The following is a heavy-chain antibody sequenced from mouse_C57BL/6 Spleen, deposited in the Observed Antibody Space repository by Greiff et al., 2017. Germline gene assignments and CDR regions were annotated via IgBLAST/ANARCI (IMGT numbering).Heavy chain of an antibody. D-gene: IGHD1-1*01. CDR2: IYPGSGST. V-gene: IGHV1-55*01. J-gene: IGHJ3*01. Sequence: QVQLQQPGAELVKPGASVKMSCKASGYTFTSYWITWVKQRPGQGLEWIGDIYPGSGSTNYNEKFKSKATLTVDTSSSTAYMQLSSLTSEDSAVYYCASHYYGSSLFAYWGQGTLVTVSA. CDR3: ASHYYGSSLFAY. CDR1: GYTFTSYW.